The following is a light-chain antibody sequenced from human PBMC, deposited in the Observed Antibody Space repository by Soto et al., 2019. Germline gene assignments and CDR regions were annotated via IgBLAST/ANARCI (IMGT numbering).Light chain of an antibody. CDR3: AAWDDSLNGVV. Sequence: QSVLTQPPSASGTPGQRVTIACSGSSSNIGSTTVKWYQQLPGTAPKLLIYNNNQRPSGVPDRFSGSKSGTSASLAISGLQSEDEADYYCAAWDDSLNGVVFGGGTKVTDL. CDR1: SSNIGSTT. V-gene: IGLV1-44*01. J-gene: IGLJ3*02. CDR2: NNN.